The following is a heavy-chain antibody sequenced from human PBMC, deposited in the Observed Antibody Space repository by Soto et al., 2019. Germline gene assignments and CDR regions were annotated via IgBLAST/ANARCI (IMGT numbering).Heavy chain of an antibody. CDR1: GFTFSSYA. CDR2: LSGSGGST. D-gene: IGHD1-7*01. Sequence: GGSLRLSCAASGFTFSSYAMSWVRQAPGKGLEWVSALSGSGGSTYYADSVKGRFTISRDNSKNTLYLQMNSLRAEDTAVYYCAKDLLRLELTPTSDDAFDIWGQGTMGTVSS. CDR3: AKDLLRLELTPTSDDAFDI. V-gene: IGHV3-23*01. J-gene: IGHJ3*02.